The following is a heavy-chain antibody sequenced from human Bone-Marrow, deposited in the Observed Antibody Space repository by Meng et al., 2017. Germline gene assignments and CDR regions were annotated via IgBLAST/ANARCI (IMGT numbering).Heavy chain of an antibody. CDR3: ARGPTTMAHDFDY. CDR1: GGSVSANNYY. J-gene: IGHJ4*02. D-gene: IGHD4-11*01. V-gene: IGHV4-61*03. CDR2: IYFSGAT. Sequence: QVQLQESGPGLVRPSETLSLTCTVSGGSVSANNYYWSWIRQPPGKGLEWIGYIYFSGATNYNPSLESRATISVDTSQNNLSLKLSSVTAADSAVYYCARGPTTMAHDFDYWGQGTLVTVSS.